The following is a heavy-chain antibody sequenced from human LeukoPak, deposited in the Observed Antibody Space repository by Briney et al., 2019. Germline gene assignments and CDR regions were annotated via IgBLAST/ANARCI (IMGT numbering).Heavy chain of an antibody. J-gene: IGHJ4*02. CDR2: IKQDGSEK. D-gene: IGHD3-22*01. CDR1: GFTFSSYW. Sequence: PGGSLRLSCAASGFTFSSYWMSWVRQAPGKGLEWVANIKQDGSEKYYVDSVKGRFTISRDNAKNSLYLQMNSLRAEDTAVYYCARDGYNSGSSGYPLWSFDYWGQGTLVTVSS. V-gene: IGHV3-7*01. CDR3: ARDGYNSGSSGYPLWSFDY.